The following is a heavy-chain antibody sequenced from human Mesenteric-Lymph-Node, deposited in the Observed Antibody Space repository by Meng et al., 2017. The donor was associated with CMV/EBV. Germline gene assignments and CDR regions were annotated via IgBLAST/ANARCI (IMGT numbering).Heavy chain of an antibody. CDR3: AREDCGGDCLVDY. CDR1: GLTFSSYS. D-gene: IGHD2-21*01. J-gene: IGHJ4*02. Sequence: AASGLTFSSYSMNWVRQAPGKGLEWVSAISSSSSYIYYADSVKGRFTISRDNAKNSLYLQMNSLRAEDTAVYYCAREDCGGDCLVDYWGQGTLVTVSS. V-gene: IGHV3-21*01. CDR2: ISSSSSYI.